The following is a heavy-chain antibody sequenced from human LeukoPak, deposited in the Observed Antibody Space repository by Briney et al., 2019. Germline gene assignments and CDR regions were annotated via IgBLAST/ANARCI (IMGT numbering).Heavy chain of an antibody. Sequence: PGGSLRLSCAASAFTFSSNWMHWVRQAPGKGLVWLSRINSDGSDIGYADSVKGRFTISRDNSKNTLYLQMGSLRAEDTAVYYCARGGRGHDFSPNYYYDLDVWGQGTTVTVSS. CDR1: AFTFSSNW. V-gene: IGHV3-74*01. D-gene: IGHD5-12*01. CDR2: INSDGSDI. CDR3: ARGGRGHDFSPNYYYDLDV. J-gene: IGHJ6*02.